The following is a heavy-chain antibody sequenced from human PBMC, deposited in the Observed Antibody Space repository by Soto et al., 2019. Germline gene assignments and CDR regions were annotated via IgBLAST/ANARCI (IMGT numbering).Heavy chain of an antibody. CDR1: GFTFSSYA. Sequence: EVQLLESGGGLVQPGGSLRLSCAASGFTFSSYAMSWVRQAPGKGLEWVSAISGSGGSTYYADSVKGRFTISRDNSKNTRYLQVNSLRAEDTAVYYCAKATSVLAARPKNAFDIWGQGTMVTVSS. J-gene: IGHJ3*02. CDR3: AKATSVLAARPKNAFDI. CDR2: ISGSGGST. D-gene: IGHD6-6*01. V-gene: IGHV3-23*01.